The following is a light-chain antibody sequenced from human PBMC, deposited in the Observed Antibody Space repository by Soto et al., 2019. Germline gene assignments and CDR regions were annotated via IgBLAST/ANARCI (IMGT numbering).Light chain of an antibody. CDR1: QSISSW. Sequence: DIQMTQSPSTLSASVGDRVTITCRASQSISSWLAWYQQKPGQAPKLLIYKASSLESGVPSRFSGSGSGTELTLTISSLQHDDFATYYCQKYNSDLTFGQGTKVEIK. CDR2: KAS. V-gene: IGKV1-5*03. J-gene: IGKJ1*01. CDR3: QKYNSDLT.